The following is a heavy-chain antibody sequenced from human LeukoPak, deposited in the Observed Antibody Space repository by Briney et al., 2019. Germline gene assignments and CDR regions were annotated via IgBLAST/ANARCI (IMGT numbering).Heavy chain of an antibody. CDR3: ARSASTNSYGADY. J-gene: IGHJ4*02. V-gene: IGHV5-51*01. CDR2: IYPGDSDT. D-gene: IGHD5-18*01. Sequence: GEALKISCKGSGYTFTTYWIGWVRQMPGKGVEWMGLIYPGDSDTRYSPSSQGQVTISADKSINTAYLQWSSLKASDTAIDYCARSASTNSYGADYWGQGTQVSVSS. CDR1: GYTFTTYW.